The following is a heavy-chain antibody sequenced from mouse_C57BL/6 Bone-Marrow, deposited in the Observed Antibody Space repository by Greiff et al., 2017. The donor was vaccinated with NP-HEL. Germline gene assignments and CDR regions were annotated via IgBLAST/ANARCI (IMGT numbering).Heavy chain of an antibody. J-gene: IGHJ1*03. CDR3: AGDGIYYGSRRYFDV. Sequence: EVQLHQSGPVLVKPGASVKMSCKASGYTFTDYYMNWVKQSHGKSLEWIGVINPYNGGTSYNQKFKGKATLTVDKSSSTAYMELNSLTSEDSAVYYWAGDGIYYGSRRYFDVWGTGTTVTVSS. CDR1: GYTFTDYY. CDR2: INPYNGGT. D-gene: IGHD1-1*01. V-gene: IGHV1-19*01.